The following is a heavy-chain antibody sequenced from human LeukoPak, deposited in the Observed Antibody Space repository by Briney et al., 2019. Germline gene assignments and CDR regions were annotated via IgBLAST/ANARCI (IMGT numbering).Heavy chain of an antibody. J-gene: IGHJ3*02. D-gene: IGHD4-17*01. V-gene: IGHV4-39*01. Sequence: ETLSLTCTVSGGSISSSSYYWGWIRQPPGQGLEWIGSIYYSGSTYCNPSLKSRVTISVDTSKNQFSLKLSSVTAADTAVYYCARLSTATPHAFDIWGQGTMVTVSS. CDR1: GGSISSSSYY. CDR3: ARLSTATPHAFDI. CDR2: IYYSGST.